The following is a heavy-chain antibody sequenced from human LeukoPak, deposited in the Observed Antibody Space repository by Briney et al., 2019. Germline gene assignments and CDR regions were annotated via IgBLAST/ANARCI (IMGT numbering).Heavy chain of an antibody. V-gene: IGHV4-59*01. CDR1: GGSIISYY. D-gene: IGHD2-21*02. Sequence: SETLSLTCTVSGGSIISYYWSWIRQPPGKGLEWIGYIYYSGNTNYNPSLKSRVTISVDTSKNQFSLKLSSVTAADTAVYYRARYSYCGADCYDVFDIWGQGTMVIVSS. CDR3: ARYSYCGADCYDVFDI. J-gene: IGHJ3*02. CDR2: IYYSGNT.